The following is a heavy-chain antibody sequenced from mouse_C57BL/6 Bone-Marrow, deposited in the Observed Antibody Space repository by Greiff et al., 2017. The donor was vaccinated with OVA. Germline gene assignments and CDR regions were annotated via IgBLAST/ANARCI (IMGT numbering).Heavy chain of an antibody. V-gene: IGHV1-81*01. CDR3: ARCGGGGGFAY. J-gene: IGHJ3*01. CDR2: IYPRSGNT. CDR1: GYTFTSYG. Sequence: QVQLKQSGAELARPGASVKLSCKASGYTFTSYGISWVKQRTGQGLEWIGEIYPRSGNTYYNEKFKGKATLTADKSSSTAYMELRSLTSEDSAVYFCARCGGGGGFAYWGQGTLVTVSA.